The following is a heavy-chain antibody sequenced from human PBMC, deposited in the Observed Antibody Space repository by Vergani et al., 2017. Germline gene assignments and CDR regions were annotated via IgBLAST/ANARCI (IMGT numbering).Heavy chain of an antibody. V-gene: IGHV1-69*08. J-gene: IGHJ3*02. CDR2: IIPILGIA. D-gene: IGHD2-2*02. CDR1: GGTFSSYT. Sequence: QVQLVQSGAEVKKPGSSVKVSCKASGGTFSSYTISWVRQAPGQGLEWMGRIIPILGIANYAQKFQGRVTITADKSTSTAYMELSSLRSEDTAVYYCAREXADIVVVPAAIGGDAFDIWGQGTMVTVSS. CDR3: AREXADIVVVPAAIGGDAFDI.